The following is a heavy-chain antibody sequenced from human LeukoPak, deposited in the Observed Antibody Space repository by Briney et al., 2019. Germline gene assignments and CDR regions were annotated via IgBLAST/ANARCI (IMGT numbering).Heavy chain of an antibody. D-gene: IGHD6-6*01. CDR1: GFTFSDYY. V-gene: IGHV3-11*03. J-gene: IGHJ4*02. CDR2: ISSSSSYT. Sequence: GGSLRLSCAASGFTFSDYYMRWIRQAPGKGPEWVSYISSSSSYTNYADSVKGRFTISRDNAKNSLYLQMNSLRAEDTAVYYCARHRAYSSSSPFDYWGQGTLVTVSS. CDR3: ARHRAYSSSSPFDY.